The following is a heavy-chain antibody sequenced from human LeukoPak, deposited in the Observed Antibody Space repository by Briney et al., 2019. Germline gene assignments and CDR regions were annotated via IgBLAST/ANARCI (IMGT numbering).Heavy chain of an antibody. Sequence: GGSLRLSRAASGFIFSSFEVNWVRQAPGKGLEWVSSSTSSDNIHYADAVKGRFTSSRDNAKNSVYLQMNSLRAEDTAVYYCARDRGSAAAGTWYYAMDVWGQGTTVTVSS. CDR1: GFIFSSFE. J-gene: IGHJ6*02. D-gene: IGHD6-13*01. CDR2: STSSDNI. V-gene: IGHV3-48*03. CDR3: ARDRGSAAAGTWYYAMDV.